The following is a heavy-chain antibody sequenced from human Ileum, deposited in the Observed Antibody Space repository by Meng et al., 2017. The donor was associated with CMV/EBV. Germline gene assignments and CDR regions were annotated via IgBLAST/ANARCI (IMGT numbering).Heavy chain of an antibody. D-gene: IGHD1-26*01. CDR2: NHSDSRT. CDR1: GFTVSGNY. CDR3: SGLQTQTWAFGMDV. Sequence: GESLILPCAASGFTVSGNYFNWVSQAPGKGPEWVSLNHSDSRTYHADSVKGRFIISSDNSKNTVYLQMNNLKTEDTAIYYCSGLQTQTWAFGMDVWGQGTTVTVSS. J-gene: IGHJ6*02. V-gene: IGHV3-53*01.